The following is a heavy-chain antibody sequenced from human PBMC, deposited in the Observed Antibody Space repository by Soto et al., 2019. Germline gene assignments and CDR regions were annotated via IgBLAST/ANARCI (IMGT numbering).Heavy chain of an antibody. Sequence: ASVKVSCKVSGYTLTELSMHWVRQAPGKGLEWMGGFDPEDGETIYAQKFQGRVTMTEDTSTDTAYMELSSLRSEDTAVYYCATGPITAMVTRYNWWVVSHWGQGTLVTVSS. CDR1: GYTLTELS. CDR2: FDPEDGET. V-gene: IGHV1-24*01. J-gene: IGHJ4*02. CDR3: ATGPITAMVTRYNWWVVSH. D-gene: IGHD5-18*01.